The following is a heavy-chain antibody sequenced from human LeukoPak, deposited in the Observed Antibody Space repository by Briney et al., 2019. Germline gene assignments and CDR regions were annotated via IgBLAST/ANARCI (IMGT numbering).Heavy chain of an antibody. CDR1: GFTFSNYA. Sequence: PGRSLRLTCAASGFTFSNYALHWVRQSPGKGLEWVAVISYDGSNKFYADSVRGRFSISRDSSKNTLYLQMNSLRSEDTAVYYCEREVRGNLDYWGQGTLVTVSS. CDR3: EREVRGNLDY. V-gene: IGHV3-30*04. CDR2: ISYDGSNK. J-gene: IGHJ4*02. D-gene: IGHD2-15*01.